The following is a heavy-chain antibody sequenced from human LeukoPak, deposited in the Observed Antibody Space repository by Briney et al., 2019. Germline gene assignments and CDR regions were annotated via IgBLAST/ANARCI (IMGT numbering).Heavy chain of an antibody. J-gene: IGHJ6*03. CDR3: ASWGYCSSTSCQKYYYYYYYMDV. Sequence: SVKVSCKASGGTFSSYAISWVRQAPGQGLEWMGRIIPIFGTANYAQKFQGRVTITTDESTSTAYMELSSLRSEDTAVYYCASWGYCSSTSCQKYYYYYYYMDVWGKGTTVTVSS. CDR1: GGTFSSYA. CDR2: IIPIFGTA. V-gene: IGHV1-69*05. D-gene: IGHD2-2*01.